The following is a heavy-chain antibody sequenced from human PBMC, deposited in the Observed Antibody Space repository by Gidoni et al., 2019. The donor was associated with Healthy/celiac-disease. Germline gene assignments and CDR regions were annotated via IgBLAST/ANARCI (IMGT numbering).Heavy chain of an antibody. CDR1: GFTFSSYA. J-gene: IGHJ4*02. CDR3: ARTRLVISGAFDY. V-gene: IGHV3-30-3*01. D-gene: IGHD3-9*01. CDR2: ISYDGSNK. Sequence: QVQLVESGGGVVQPGRSLRLSCAASGFTFSSYAMHWVRQAPGKGLEWVAVISYDGSNKYYADSVKGRFTISRDNSKNTLYLQMNSLRAEDTAVYYCARTRLVISGAFDYWGQGTLVTVSS.